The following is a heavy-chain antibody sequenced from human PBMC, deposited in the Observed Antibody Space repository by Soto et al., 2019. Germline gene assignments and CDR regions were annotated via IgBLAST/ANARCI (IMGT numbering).Heavy chain of an antibody. CDR2: ISWNSGSI. J-gene: IGHJ4*02. CDR1: GFTFDDYA. Sequence: GGSLRLSCAASGFTFDDYAMHWVRQAPGKGLEWVSGISWNSGSIGYADSVKGRFTISRDNAKNSLYLQMNSLRAEDTALYYCAKDIGGYSSGCDYWAQGTLVTVSS. CDR3: AKDIGGYSSGCDY. D-gene: IGHD6-19*01. V-gene: IGHV3-9*01.